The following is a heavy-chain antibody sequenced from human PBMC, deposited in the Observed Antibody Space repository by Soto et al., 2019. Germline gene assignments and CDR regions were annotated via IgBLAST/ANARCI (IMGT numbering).Heavy chain of an antibody. D-gene: IGHD6-13*01. Sequence: GGSLRLSCTASGFSFSSYAMYWFRQPPGKGLEWVSAISGSGGSTYYADSVKGRFTISRDNSKNTLYLQMNSLRAEDTAVYYCVKRCSSSWYSRHPYGMDVWGQGTTVTVS. V-gene: IGHV3-23*01. J-gene: IGHJ6*02. CDR3: VKRCSSSWYSRHPYGMDV. CDR2: ISGSGGST. CDR1: GFSFSSYA.